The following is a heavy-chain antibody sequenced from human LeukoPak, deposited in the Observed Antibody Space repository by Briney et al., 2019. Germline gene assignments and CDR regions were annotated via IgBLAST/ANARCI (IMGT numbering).Heavy chain of an antibody. V-gene: IGHV3-33*01. CDR2: IWYDGSYK. Sequence: GRSLRLSCAASGFTFRNTGMHWVRQAPGKGLEWVAVIWYDGSYKYYTDSVRGRFTVSRDNSKNTLYLQMNSLRAEDTAVYYCARDSITIFGVVNYWGQGALVTVSS. D-gene: IGHD3-3*01. CDR1: GFTFRNTG. CDR3: ARDSITIFGVVNY. J-gene: IGHJ4*02.